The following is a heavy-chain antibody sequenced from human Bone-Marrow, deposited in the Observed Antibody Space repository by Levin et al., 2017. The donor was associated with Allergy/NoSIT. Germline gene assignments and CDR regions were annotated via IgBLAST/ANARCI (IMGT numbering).Heavy chain of an antibody. Sequence: GESLKISCAASGFNFTNAWMSWVRQAPGKGLEWVGRIKSRNDGGTTDYAAPVKGRFIISKDVSKNTLYLQMNSLKTQDTAVYYCSTEGGHCSGGSCYLLPFYYGMDVWGQGTTVTVSS. CDR3: STEGGHCSGGSCYLLPFYYGMDV. CDR2: IKSRNDGGTT. V-gene: IGHV3-15*01. D-gene: IGHD2-15*01. J-gene: IGHJ6*02. CDR1: GFNFTNAW.